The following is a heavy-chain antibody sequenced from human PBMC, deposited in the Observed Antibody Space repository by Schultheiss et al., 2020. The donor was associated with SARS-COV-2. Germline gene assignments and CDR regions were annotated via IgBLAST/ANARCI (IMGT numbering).Heavy chain of an antibody. Sequence: GGSLRLSCAASGFTFSDYYMSWIRQAPGKGLEWVSAIYSGGSTYYADSVKGRFTISRDNSKNTLYLQMNSLRAEDTAVYYCARDRSGPGDYWGQGTLVTVSS. CDR2: IYSGGST. CDR3: ARDRSGPGDY. J-gene: IGHJ4*02. CDR1: GFTFSDYY. D-gene: IGHD2-15*01. V-gene: IGHV3-66*02.